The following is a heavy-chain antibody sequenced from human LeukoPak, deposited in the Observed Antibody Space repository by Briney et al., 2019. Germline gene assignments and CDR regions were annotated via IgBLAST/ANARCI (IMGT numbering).Heavy chain of an antibody. CDR1: GYTFTSYA. Sequence: GASVKVSCKASGYTFTSYAMNWVRQAPGQGLEWMGWINTNTGNPTYAQGFTGRFVFSLDTSVSTAYLQISSLKAEDTAVYYCARGPYDSSGYYYVPFDYWGQGTLVTVSS. CDR3: ARGPYDSSGYYYVPFDY. V-gene: IGHV7-4-1*02. D-gene: IGHD3-22*01. J-gene: IGHJ4*02. CDR2: INTNTGNP.